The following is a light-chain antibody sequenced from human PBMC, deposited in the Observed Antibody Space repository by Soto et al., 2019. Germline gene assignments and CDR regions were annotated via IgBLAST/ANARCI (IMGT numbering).Light chain of an antibody. CDR3: QSYDTTLSASV. CDR1: SSNLGAGYN. CDR2: GNN. V-gene: IGLV1-40*01. Sequence: QSVLTQPPSVSGAPGQRVTISCTGSSSNLGAGYNVHWYQKLPGKAPTLLIFGNNFRPSGVPDRFSGSKSDTSASLAITGLQAEDEADYYCQSYDTTLSASVFGGGTKVTVL. J-gene: IGLJ2*01.